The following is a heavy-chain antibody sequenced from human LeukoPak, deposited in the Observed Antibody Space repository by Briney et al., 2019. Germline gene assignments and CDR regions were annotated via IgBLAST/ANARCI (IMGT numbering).Heavy chain of an antibody. CDR1: GGSISSYY. CDR3: ARAYDSSGYYNY. CDR2: IYYSGST. J-gene: IGHJ4*02. D-gene: IGHD3-22*01. V-gene: IGHV4-59*01. Sequence: SETLSLTCTVSGGSISSYYWSWIRQPPGKGLEWIGYIYYSGSTNYNPSLKSRVTISVDTSKNQFSLKLSSVTAADTAVYYCARAYDSSGYYNYWGQGTLVTVSS.